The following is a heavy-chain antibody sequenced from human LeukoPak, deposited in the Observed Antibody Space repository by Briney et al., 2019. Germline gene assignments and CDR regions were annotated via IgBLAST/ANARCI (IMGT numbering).Heavy chain of an antibody. D-gene: IGHD3-22*01. V-gene: IGHV3-21*01. J-gene: IGHJ4*02. CDR1: GFTFSSYS. Sequence: GGSLRLSCAASGFTFSSYSMNWVRQAPGKGLEWVSSISSSSSYIYYADSVKGRFTISRDNAKNSLYLQMNNLRAEDTAVYYCARDPPGDYYDSSGYMYYWGQGTLVTVSS. CDR3: ARDPPGDYYDSSGYMYY. CDR2: ISSSSSYI.